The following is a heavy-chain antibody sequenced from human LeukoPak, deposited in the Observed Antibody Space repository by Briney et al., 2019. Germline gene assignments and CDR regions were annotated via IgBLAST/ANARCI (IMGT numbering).Heavy chain of an antibody. D-gene: IGHD4-17*01. CDR1: GYIFTRYG. CDR3: AREWEDYGAFDI. CDR2: ISAYNGNT. V-gene: IGHV1-18*01. Sequence: ASLKASRKPSGYIFTRYGLGWASQAVGPGLEGMGWISAYNGNTNYAQKLQGRVTMTTDTSTSTAYMELRSLRSDDTAVYYCAREWEDYGAFDIWGQGTMVTVSS. J-gene: IGHJ3*02.